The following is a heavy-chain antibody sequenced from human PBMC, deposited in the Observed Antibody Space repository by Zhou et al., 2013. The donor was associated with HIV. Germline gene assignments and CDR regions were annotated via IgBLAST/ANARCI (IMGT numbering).Heavy chain of an antibody. CDR1: GYGFISYG. CDR3: ATGSAGPIVSTIFDS. CDR2: IIPIGDTA. D-gene: IGHD5-12*01. Sequence: QVHLVQSGAEVKKPGDSVNVSCKASGYGFISYGIIWVRQAPGQGLEWMGGIIPIGDTANYAQKFQGRVRITTDEFTMTAYMELTSLRSQDTAVYYCATGSAGPIVSTIFDSWGQGTLVTVSS. V-gene: IGHV1-69*05. J-gene: IGHJ4*02.